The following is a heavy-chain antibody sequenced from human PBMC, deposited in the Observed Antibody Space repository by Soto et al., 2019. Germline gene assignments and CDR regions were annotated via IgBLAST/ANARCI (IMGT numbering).Heavy chain of an antibody. CDR1: GFTFSSYA. CDR3: AKTWELRKTFFDY. J-gene: IGHJ4*02. Sequence: QVQLVESGGGVVQPGRSLRLSCAASGFTFSSYAMHWVRQAPGKGLEWVAVISYDGSNKYYADSVKGLFTISRDNSNNTLYLQMNSLIAEDTAVYYCAKTWELRKTFFDYWGQGTLVTVSS. V-gene: IGHV3-30-3*02. D-gene: IGHD1-26*01. CDR2: ISYDGSNK.